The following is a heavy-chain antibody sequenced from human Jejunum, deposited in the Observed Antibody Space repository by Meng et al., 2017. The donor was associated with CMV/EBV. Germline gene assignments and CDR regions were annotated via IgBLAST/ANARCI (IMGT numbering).Heavy chain of an antibody. CDR2: VSTDGSNE. CDR1: GLTLHSHA. V-gene: IGHV3-30*04. Sequence: APGLTLHSHALHWVRQTPGKGLDWLAVVSTDGSNEYYTDSVEGRFTIFRDNSKNTLYLQMNSLRGEDTAVYYCVREPMDIVSRFDYWGQGTLVTVSS. CDR3: VREPMDIVSRFDY. D-gene: IGHD5-12*01. J-gene: IGHJ5*01.